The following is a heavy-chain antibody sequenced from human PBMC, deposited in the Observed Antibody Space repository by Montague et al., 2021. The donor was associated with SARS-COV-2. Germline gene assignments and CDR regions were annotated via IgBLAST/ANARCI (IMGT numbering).Heavy chain of an antibody. D-gene: IGHD6-19*01. CDR3: ARVVSNGWTFDY. V-gene: IGHV3-23*01. CDR2: ISDSGGST. J-gene: IGHJ4*02. Sequence: SLRLSCAASGFTFSSYGMTWVRQAPGKGLEWVSTISDSGGSTYYADSVKGRFTISRDNSKNTLYLQMNSLRAEDTAVFYCARVVSNGWTFDYWGQGTLVTVSS. CDR1: GFTFSSYG.